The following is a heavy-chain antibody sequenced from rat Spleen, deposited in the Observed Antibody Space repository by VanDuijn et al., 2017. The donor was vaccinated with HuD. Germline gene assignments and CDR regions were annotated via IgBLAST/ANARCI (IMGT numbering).Heavy chain of an antibody. D-gene: IGHD1-5*01. J-gene: IGHJ2*01. CDR2: INTGGGNP. V-gene: IGHV5S13*01. CDR1: GFTFSNHG. Sequence: EVQLVESGGGLVQPGRSLNLSCAASGFTFSNHGMAWVRQTPTKGLEWVASINTGGGNPYYRDSVKGRFTISRDNAKNTQYLQMGSLRSEETATYYCARRGYRYNYFDYWGQGVMVTVSS. CDR3: ARRGYRYNYFDY.